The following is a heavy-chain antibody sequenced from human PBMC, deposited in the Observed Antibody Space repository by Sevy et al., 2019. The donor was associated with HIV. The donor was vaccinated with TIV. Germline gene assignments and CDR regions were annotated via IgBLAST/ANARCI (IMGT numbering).Heavy chain of an antibody. CDR3: AKEWTLLGVWYGEFDY. Sequence: GESLKISCAASGFTFTNYGMHWVRQAPGKGLEWVSGISNSGANTYYADSVRGRFTVSRDNSKNTVYLQLNSLRAEDTAIYYCAKEWTLLGVWYGEFDYWGQGTLVTVSS. CDR2: ISNSGANT. V-gene: IGHV3-23*01. CDR1: GFTFTNYG. D-gene: IGHD6-19*01. J-gene: IGHJ4*02.